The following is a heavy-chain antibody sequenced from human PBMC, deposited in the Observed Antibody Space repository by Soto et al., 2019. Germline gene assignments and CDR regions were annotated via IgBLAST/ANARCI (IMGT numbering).Heavy chain of an antibody. CDR2: IDHSGTA. CDR3: ARRLDDRGDNYFNWFDP. CDR1: GTSIHIGGSC. Sequence: PSDTLSLTFTVSGTSIHIGGSCRGWIRRGPGKGLEWIGHIDHSGTAYYNPSLITRVTISIDASKNQFSLNLNSVTAADTAVYYCARRLDDRGDNYFNWFDPWGQGTRVS. D-gene: IGHD2-21*02. V-gene: IGHV4-31*03. J-gene: IGHJ5*02.